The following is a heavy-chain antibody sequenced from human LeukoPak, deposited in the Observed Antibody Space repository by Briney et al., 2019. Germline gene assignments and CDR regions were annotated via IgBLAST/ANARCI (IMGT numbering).Heavy chain of an antibody. J-gene: IGHJ4*02. Sequence: PGGSLRLSCAASGFTFSSYAMSWVRQAPGKGLEWLTFIQFDGSNKLYADSVKGRFTVSRDTSKNTVYLQMTSLRVEDTAVYYCAKENDFWSGPEGWGQGTLVTVSS. V-gene: IGHV3-30*02. CDR1: GFTFSSYA. CDR2: IQFDGSNK. D-gene: IGHD3-3*01. CDR3: AKENDFWSGPEG.